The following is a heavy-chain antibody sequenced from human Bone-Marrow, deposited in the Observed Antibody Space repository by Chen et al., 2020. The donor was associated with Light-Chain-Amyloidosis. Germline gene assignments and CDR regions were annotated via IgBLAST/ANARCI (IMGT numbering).Heavy chain of an antibody. D-gene: IGHD3-9*01. V-gene: IGHV4-38-2*02. CDR3: ARDGGEVRFYDWLSWFDP. CDR1: GYSIISGYC. CDR2: MCHSGQK. J-gene: IGHJ5*02. Sequence: QVQLQESGPGLGRPSETLSLRCTVSGYSIISGYCWAWIRQSPGKGLEYIGSMCHSGQKYYNPSLKSRVSMSEDSSKTQFSLKLNSVTAADTAVYYCARDGGEVRFYDWLSWFDPWGQGTLVTVSS.